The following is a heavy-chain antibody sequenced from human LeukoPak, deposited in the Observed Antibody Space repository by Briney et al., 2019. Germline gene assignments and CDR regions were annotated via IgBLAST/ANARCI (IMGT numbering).Heavy chain of an antibody. CDR3: ARIVGATLHYYYYYGMDV. D-gene: IGHD1-26*01. J-gene: IGHJ6*02. CDR2: IWYDESNK. CDR1: GFTFSSYG. Sequence: GRSLRLSCAASGFTFSSYGMHWVRQAPGKGLEWVAVIWYDESNKYYADSVKGRFTISRDNSKNTLYLQMNSLRAEDTAVYYCARIVGATLHYYYYYGMDVWGQGTTVTVSS. V-gene: IGHV3-33*01.